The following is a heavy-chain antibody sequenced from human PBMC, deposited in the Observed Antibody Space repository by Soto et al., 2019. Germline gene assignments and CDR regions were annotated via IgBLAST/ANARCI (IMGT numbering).Heavy chain of an antibody. D-gene: IGHD6-13*01. J-gene: IGHJ6*02. V-gene: IGHV3-48*02. CDR1: GFTFSSYS. Sequence: GGSLRLSCAASGFTFSSYSMNWVRQAPGKGLEWVPYISSSSSTIYYADSVKGRFTISRDNAKNSLYLQMNSLRDEDTAVYYCARDGSWYYYYGMDVWGQGTTVTVSS. CDR2: ISSSSSTI. CDR3: ARDGSWYYYYGMDV.